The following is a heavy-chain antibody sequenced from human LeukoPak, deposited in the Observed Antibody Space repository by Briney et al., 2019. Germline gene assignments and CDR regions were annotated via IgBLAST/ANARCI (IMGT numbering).Heavy chain of an antibody. CDR1: GFTFSSSW. CDR3: ARCSGWAFKN. CDR2: INPDGSEK. V-gene: IGHV3-7*01. D-gene: IGHD6-19*01. J-gene: IGHJ4*02. Sequence: GGSLRLSCAASGFTFSSSWMTWVRQAPGKGLEWVANINPDGSEKNYVDSVKGRFTISRDSAKNSLYLQMDSLRAEDTAIYYCARCSGWAFKNWGQGNLVTVSS.